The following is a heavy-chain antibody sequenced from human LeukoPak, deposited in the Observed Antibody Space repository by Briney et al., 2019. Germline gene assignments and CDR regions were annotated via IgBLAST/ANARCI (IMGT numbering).Heavy chain of an antibody. CDR2: INPSDGTI. D-gene: IGHD4-17*01. CDR1: EFNFTIYF. CDR3: ARDRRTTVAFDI. J-gene: IGHJ3*02. Sequence: ASVKVSCKASEFNFTIYFILWVRQAPGHGLEWMGIINPSDGTISYEQKFQGRVTMTRDTYRNTVYMEVSSLTSRDTAVYYCARDRRTTVAFDIWGQGTLVTVSS. V-gene: IGHV1-46*01.